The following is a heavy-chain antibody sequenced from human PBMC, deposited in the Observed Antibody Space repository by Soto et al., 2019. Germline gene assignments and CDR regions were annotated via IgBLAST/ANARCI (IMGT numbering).Heavy chain of an antibody. CDR3: ARDAVGATHFDY. Sequence: SETLSLTCTVSGGSVRSSTYYWGWIRQAPGKGLEWIASIYYSGRTHNNPALKSRVTMSVDTYTNQFSLKLSSVTAADTAIYYCARDAVGATHFDYWGQGAPVTVSS. D-gene: IGHD1-26*01. CDR1: GGSVRSSTYY. V-gene: IGHV4-39*07. CDR2: IYYSGRT. J-gene: IGHJ4*02.